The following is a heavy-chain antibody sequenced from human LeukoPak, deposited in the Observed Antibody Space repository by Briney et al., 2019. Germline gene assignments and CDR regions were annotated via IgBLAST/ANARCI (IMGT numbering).Heavy chain of an antibody. CDR3: ARHVRMTTVTADAFDI. CDR2: IYYSGST. Sequence: PSETLSLTCTLSGGSISSSSYYWGWIRQPPGKGLEWIGSIYYSGSTYYNPSLKSRVTISVDTSKNQFSLKLSSVTAADTAVYYCARHVRMTTVTADAFDIWGQGTMVTVST. V-gene: IGHV4-39*01. CDR1: GGSISSSSYY. D-gene: IGHD4-17*01. J-gene: IGHJ3*02.